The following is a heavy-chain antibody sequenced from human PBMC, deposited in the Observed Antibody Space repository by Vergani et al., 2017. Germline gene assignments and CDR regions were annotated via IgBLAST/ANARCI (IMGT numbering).Heavy chain of an antibody. CDR1: GGSFSGYY. CDR2: INHSGST. V-gene: IGHV4-34*01. Sequence: QVQLQQWGAGLLKPSETLSLTCAVYGGSFSGYYWSWIRQPPGKGLEWIGEINHSGSTNYNPSLKSRVTISVDTAKNQFSLTLSSVTAANTAVYYCARGPMGTSWAAGRSWPDYWGQGTLVTVSS. J-gene: IGHJ4*02. D-gene: IGHD2-2*01. CDR3: ARGPMGTSWAAGRSWPDY.